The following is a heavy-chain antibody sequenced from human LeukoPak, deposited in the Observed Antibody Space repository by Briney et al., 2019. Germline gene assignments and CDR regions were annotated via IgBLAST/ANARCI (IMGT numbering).Heavy chain of an antibody. J-gene: IGHJ4*02. CDR2: VDPEDGET. Sequence: GASVKISCKVSGYTFTDYYMHWVQQAPGKGLEWMRLVDPEDGETIYAEKFQGRVTITADTSTDTAYMELSSLRSEDTAVYYCATLGYCTNGVCYNIDYWGQGTLVTVS. D-gene: IGHD2-8*01. V-gene: IGHV1-69-2*01. CDR3: ATLGYCTNGVCYNIDY. CDR1: GYTFTDYY.